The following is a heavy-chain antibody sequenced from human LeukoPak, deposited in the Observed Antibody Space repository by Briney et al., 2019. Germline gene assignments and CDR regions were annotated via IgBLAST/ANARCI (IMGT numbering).Heavy chain of an antibody. V-gene: IGHV4-30-2*01. CDR1: GGSISSGGYS. CDR2: IYHSGST. J-gene: IGHJ4*02. CDR3: ARESRNWNDVD. Sequence: SETLSLTCAVSGGSISSGGYSWSWIRQPPGKGLEWIGYIYHSGSTYYNPSLKSRVTISVDTSKNQFSLKLSSVTAADTAVYYCARESRNWNDVDWGQGTLVTVSS. D-gene: IGHD1-1*01.